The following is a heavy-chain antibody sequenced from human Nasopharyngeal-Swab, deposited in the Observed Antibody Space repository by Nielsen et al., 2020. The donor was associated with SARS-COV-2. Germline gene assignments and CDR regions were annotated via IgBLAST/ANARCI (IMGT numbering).Heavy chain of an antibody. CDR2: INAGNGNT. CDR3: ARGAYSSGWYGSYNYYYGMDV. CDR1: GYTFTSYA. Sequence: ASVKVSCKASGYTFTSYAMHWVRQAPGQRLEWMGWINAGNGNTKYSQKFQGRVTITGDTSASTAYMELSSLRSEDTAVYYCARGAYSSGWYGSYNYYYGMDVWGQGTTVTVSS. V-gene: IGHV1-3*01. J-gene: IGHJ6*02. D-gene: IGHD6-19*01.